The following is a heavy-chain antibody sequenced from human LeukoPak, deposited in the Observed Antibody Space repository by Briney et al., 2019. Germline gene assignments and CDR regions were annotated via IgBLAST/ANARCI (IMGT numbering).Heavy chain of an antibody. CDR1: GGSISSGSYY. Sequence: SETLSLTCTVSGGSISSGSYYWSWIRQPAGRGLEWIGRISTSGSTNYNPSLKSRVTISVDTSKNQFSLKLSSVTAADTAVYYCARGGGSYFDYWGQGTLVTVSS. CDR2: ISTSGST. CDR3: ARGGGSYFDY. D-gene: IGHD1-26*01. J-gene: IGHJ4*02. V-gene: IGHV4-61*02.